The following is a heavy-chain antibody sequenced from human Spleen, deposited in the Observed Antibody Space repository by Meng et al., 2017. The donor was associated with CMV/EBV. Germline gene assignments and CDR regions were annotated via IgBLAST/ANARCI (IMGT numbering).Heavy chain of an antibody. J-gene: IGHJ4*02. CDR2: ISSSSSTI. V-gene: IGHV3-48*04. CDR1: GFTFSSYS. Sequence: GGSLRLSCAASGFTFSSYSMNWVRQAPGKGLEWVSYISSSSSTIYYADSVKGRFTISRDNAKNSLYLQMNSLRAEDTAVYYCARGGPLERRGYEFWGQGTLVTVSS. CDR3: ARGGPLERRGYEF. D-gene: IGHD1-1*01.